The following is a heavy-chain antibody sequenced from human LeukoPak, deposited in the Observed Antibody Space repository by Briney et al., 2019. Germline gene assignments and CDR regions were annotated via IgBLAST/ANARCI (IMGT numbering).Heavy chain of an antibody. V-gene: IGHV4-31*03. CDR1: GGSISSGGYY. D-gene: IGHD2-2*03. CDR3: ARVGGYCSSTSCPSNYYYHYGIDV. Sequence: SETLSLTCTVSGGSISSGGYYWSWIRQHPGKGLEWIGYIYYSGSTYYNPSLKSRVTISVDTSKNQFSLKLSSVTAADTAVYYCARVGGYCSSTSCPSNYYYHYGIDVWGQGTTVTVSS. J-gene: IGHJ6*02. CDR2: IYYSGST.